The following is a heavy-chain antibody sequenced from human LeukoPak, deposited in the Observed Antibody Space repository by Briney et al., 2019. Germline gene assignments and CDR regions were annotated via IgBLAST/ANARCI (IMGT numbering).Heavy chain of an antibody. CDR1: GFTFSSYS. CDR2: ISSSSSYI. D-gene: IGHD3-22*01. V-gene: IGHV3-21*01. J-gene: IGHJ4*02. Sequence: GGSLRLSCAASGFTFSSYSMNRVRQAPGKGLEWVSSISSSSSYIYYADSVKGRFTISRDNAKNSLYLQMNSLRAEDTAVYYCARQAASVVVVITPFYYFDYWGQGALVTVSS. CDR3: ARQAASVVVVITPFYYFDY.